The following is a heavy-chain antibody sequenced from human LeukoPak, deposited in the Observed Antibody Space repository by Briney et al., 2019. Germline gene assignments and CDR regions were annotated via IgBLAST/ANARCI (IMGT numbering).Heavy chain of an antibody. Sequence: SETLSLTCTVSGGSISSSSKYWGGSRQPPGKGLFWIGSIYYSGSTYYHPSLKRRVTISVDTSKNPFSLKLSSATAADTAVYYCARGITRLEYFDYWGQGTLVTVSS. CDR1: GGSISSSSKY. V-gene: IGHV4-39*07. J-gene: IGHJ4*02. CDR2: IYYSGST. CDR3: ARGITRLEYFDY. D-gene: IGHD3-16*01.